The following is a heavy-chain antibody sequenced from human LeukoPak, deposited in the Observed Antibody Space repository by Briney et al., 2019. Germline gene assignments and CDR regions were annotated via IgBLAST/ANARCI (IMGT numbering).Heavy chain of an antibody. CDR2: ISSSSSYI. V-gene: IGHV3-21*01. D-gene: IGHD3-10*01. CDR1: GFTFSSYS. Sequence: GALRLSCAASGFTFSSYSMNWVRQAPGKGLEWVSSISSSSSYIYYADSVKGRFTISRDNAKNSLYLQMNSLRAEDTAVYYCARGNVRGVSSSRYYFDYWGQGTLVTVSS. J-gene: IGHJ4*02. CDR3: ARGNVRGVSSSRYYFDY.